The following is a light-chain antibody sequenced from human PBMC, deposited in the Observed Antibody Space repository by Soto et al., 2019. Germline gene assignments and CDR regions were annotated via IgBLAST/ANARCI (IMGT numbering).Light chain of an antibody. Sequence: IVLTQSPATLSASPGERVTLSCRASENVGTNLAWYQQRPGQPPRLLIYGSSTRATGISATFSGSGSRTEFTLTISSLQSEDSAVYYCQQYNNWGLSFGGGTKVDIK. CDR3: QQYNNWGLS. J-gene: IGKJ4*01. CDR2: GSS. CDR1: ENVGTN. V-gene: IGKV3D-15*01.